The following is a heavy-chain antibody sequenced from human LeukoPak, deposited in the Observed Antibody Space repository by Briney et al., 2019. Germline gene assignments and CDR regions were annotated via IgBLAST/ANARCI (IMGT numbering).Heavy chain of an antibody. CDR2: IYYSGST. CDR3: ARGGMVAIDY. Sequence: SETLSLTCTVSGGSISSYYWSWIRQPPGKGLEWIGYIYYSGSTNYNPSLKSRVTISVDTSKNQFSLKLSSVAAADTAVYSCARGGMVAIDYWGQGTLVTVSS. J-gene: IGHJ4*02. CDR1: GGSISSYY. V-gene: IGHV4-59*01. D-gene: IGHD5-12*01.